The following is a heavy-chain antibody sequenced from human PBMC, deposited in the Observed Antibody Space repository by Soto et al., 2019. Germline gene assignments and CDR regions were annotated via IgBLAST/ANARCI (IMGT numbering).Heavy chain of an antibody. CDR3: ARDADILTGSDAFDI. Sequence: PGGSLRLSCRTSGFTFSSYGMHWVRQAPGKGPEWVAFISNDGSKTDYADSVKGRFTISRDNAKNSLYLQMNSLRAEDTAVYYCARDADILTGSDAFDIWGQGTMVTVSS. CDR1: GFTFSSYG. V-gene: IGHV3-30*12. CDR2: ISNDGSKT. J-gene: IGHJ3*02. D-gene: IGHD3-9*01.